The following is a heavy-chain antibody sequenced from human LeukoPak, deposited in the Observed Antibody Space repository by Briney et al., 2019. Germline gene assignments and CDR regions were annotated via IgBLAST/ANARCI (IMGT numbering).Heavy chain of an antibody. CDR3: ARVVGLGQWLVRRFDC. CDR2: IYHSGST. Sequence: SGTLSLTCAVSGGSTSSSNWWSWVRQPPGKGLEWIGEIYHSGSTNYNPSLKSRVTISVDKSKNQFSLKLSSVTAADTAVYYCARVVGLGQWLVRRFDCWGQGTLVTVSS. J-gene: IGHJ4*02. V-gene: IGHV4-4*02. CDR1: GGSTSSSNW. D-gene: IGHD6-19*01.